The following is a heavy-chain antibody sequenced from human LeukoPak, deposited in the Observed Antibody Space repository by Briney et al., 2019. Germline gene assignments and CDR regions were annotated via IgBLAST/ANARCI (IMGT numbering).Heavy chain of an antibody. V-gene: IGHV4-39*07. J-gene: IGHJ5*02. CDR1: GVSISRSTYY. Sequence: SETLSLTCTVSGVSISRSTYYWGWIRQPPGKGLEWIGSIYYSGSTYYNPSLKSRVTISVDTSKNQFSLKLSSVTAADTAVYYCARAYRYGDYDVWWFDPWGQGTLVTVSS. CDR2: IYYSGST. D-gene: IGHD4-17*01. CDR3: ARAYRYGDYDVWWFDP.